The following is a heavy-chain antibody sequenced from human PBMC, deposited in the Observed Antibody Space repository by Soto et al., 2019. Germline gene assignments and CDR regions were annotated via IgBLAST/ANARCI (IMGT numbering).Heavy chain of an antibody. V-gene: IGHV3-30*03. J-gene: IGHJ4*02. CDR1: GFTFSIYG. D-gene: IGHD1-26*01. CDR2: IPFNGMKQ. Sequence: QVQLVESGGGVIQPGRSLRLSCAASGFTFSIYGMHWVRQAPGKGPEWVAAIPFNGMKQYYADSVKGRFSISRDNSKSTLYLQMSSLGADDTAVYYCVTALPSGGRFGEREFDYWGQGALVTVSS. CDR3: VTALPSGGRFGEREFDY.